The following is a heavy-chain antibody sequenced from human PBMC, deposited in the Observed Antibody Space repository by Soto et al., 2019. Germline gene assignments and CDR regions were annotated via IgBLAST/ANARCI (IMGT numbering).Heavy chain of an antibody. Sequence: QVQLVQSGAEVKKPGASVKVSCKASNYTFTSYGISWVRQAPGQGLEWMGWISAYNGNTNYAQKLQGRITMTTDTSTSTAYVELRSLRSDDTAVYYCASSNLAPLYYGSGSSDYYYGMDVWGQGTTVTVSS. CDR3: ASSNLAPLYYGSGSSDYYYGMDV. V-gene: IGHV1-18*01. CDR1: NYTFTSYG. CDR2: ISAYNGNT. J-gene: IGHJ6*02. D-gene: IGHD3-10*01.